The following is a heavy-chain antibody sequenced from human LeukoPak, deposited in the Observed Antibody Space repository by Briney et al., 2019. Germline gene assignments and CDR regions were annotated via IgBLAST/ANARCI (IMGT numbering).Heavy chain of an antibody. D-gene: IGHD3-16*02. V-gene: IGHV4-30-4*01. Sequence: SETLSLTCTVPGGSISSGDYYWSWIRQPPGKGLEWIGYIYYSGSTYYNPSLKSRVTISVDTSKNQFSLKLSSVTAADTAVYYCARAVMITFGGVIVMGGFDYWGQGTLVTVSS. J-gene: IGHJ4*02. CDR2: IYYSGST. CDR3: ARAVMITFGGVIVMGGFDY. CDR1: GGSISSGDYY.